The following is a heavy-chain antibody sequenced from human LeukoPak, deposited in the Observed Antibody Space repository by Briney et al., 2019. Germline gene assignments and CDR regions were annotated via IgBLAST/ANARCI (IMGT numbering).Heavy chain of an antibody. CDR3: SRAVRTYDSSGDYLDAFDI. J-gene: IGHJ3*02. CDR2: ITSYGSST. CDR1: GFTFSTKW. Sequence: GGSLRLSCAASGFTFSTKWMHWVRQAPGKGLAWVSRITSYGSSTSYADSVKGRFTISRDNTKNTLYLQMKSLRAEETALYYLSRAVRTYDSSGDYLDAFDIWGQGTMVTVSS. D-gene: IGHD3-22*01. V-gene: IGHV3-74*01.